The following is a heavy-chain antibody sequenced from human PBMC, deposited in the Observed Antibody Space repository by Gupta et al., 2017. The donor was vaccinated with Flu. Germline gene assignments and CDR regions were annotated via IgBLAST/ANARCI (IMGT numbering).Heavy chain of an antibody. CDR2: ITSNSRYI. Sequence: MSWVREAPGKGLEWVASITSNSRYINDADSLKGRFTISRDNAKNSLYLQINSLSAEDTAIYYCARVTLTVFGVGPLDSWGQGSLVTVSS. D-gene: IGHD3-3*01. J-gene: IGHJ4*02. CDR3: ARVTLTVFGVGPLDS. V-gene: IGHV3-21*01.